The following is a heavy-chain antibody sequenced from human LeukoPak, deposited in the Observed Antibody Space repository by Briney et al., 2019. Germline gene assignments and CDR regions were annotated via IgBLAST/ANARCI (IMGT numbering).Heavy chain of an antibody. J-gene: IGHJ3*02. Sequence: GGSLRLSCAASGFTFSSYWTHWVRQAPGKGLVWVSRINSDGSSTSYADSVKGRFTISRDNSKNTLYLQMNSLRAEDTAVYYCAMIARSMKRGAFDIWGQGTMVTVSS. CDR3: AMIARSMKRGAFDI. V-gene: IGHV3-74*01. D-gene: IGHD3-22*01. CDR2: INSDGSST. CDR1: GFTFSSYW.